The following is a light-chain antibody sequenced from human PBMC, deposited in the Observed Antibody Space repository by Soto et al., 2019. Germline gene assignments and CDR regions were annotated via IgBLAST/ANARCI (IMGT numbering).Light chain of an antibody. CDR1: QGINTF. V-gene: IGKV1-9*01. CDR2: AAS. CDR3: QQLNSCPIT. Sequence: IQLTQSQSSLSASVSDRVPITFRARQGINTFLAWYQQKAGKAPKLLIYAASTLQSGVPSRFSGSGSGTDFTLTISSLQSEDFAIYYCQQLNSCPITFGQGTRLEI. J-gene: IGKJ5*01.